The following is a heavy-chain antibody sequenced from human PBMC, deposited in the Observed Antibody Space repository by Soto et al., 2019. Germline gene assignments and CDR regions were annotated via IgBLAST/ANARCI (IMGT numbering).Heavy chain of an antibody. CDR1: GGSISSYY. Sequence: SETLSLTCTVSGGSISSYYWSWIRQPPGKGLEWIGYIYYSGSTNYNPSLKSRVTISVDTSKNQFSLKLSSVTAADTAVYYCARAPLEIIVAHDFWGQGTLVTVSS. CDR2: IYYSGST. V-gene: IGHV4-59*08. CDR3: ARAPLEIIVAHDF. D-gene: IGHD3-22*01. J-gene: IGHJ4*02.